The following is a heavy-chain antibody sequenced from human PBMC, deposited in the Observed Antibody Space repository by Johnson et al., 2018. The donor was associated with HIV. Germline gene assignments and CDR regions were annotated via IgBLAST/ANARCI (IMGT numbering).Heavy chain of an antibody. V-gene: IGHV3-30*04. D-gene: IGHD1-26*01. CDR2: ISYDGSNK. CDR1: GFTFSSYA. CDR3: AKDMRQWELLDAFYI. Sequence: QVQLVESGGGVVQPGRSLRLSCAASGFTFSSYAMHWVRQAPGKGLEWVAVISYDGSNKYYADSVKGRFTISRDNSKNTLYLQINSLRVEDTAVYYCAKDMRQWELLDAFYIWGQGTMVTVSS. J-gene: IGHJ3*02.